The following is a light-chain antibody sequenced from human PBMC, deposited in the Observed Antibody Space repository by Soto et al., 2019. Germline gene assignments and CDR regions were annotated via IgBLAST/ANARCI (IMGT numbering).Light chain of an antibody. CDR3: QQSYSSPPT. CDR2: AAS. V-gene: IGKV1-39*01. Sequence: IQMTQSPSSLSASVVDRFTITFQATQDIRKYLNWYQQKPGKAPKLLIFAASSLQSGVPSRFSGSRSGPDFTLTISSLQPEDFATYYCQQSYSSPPTFGQGTKVDIK. CDR1: QDIRKY. J-gene: IGKJ1*01.